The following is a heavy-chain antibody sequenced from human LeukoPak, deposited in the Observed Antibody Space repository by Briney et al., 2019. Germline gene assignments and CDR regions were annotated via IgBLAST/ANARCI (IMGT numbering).Heavy chain of an antibody. D-gene: IGHD5-18*01. V-gene: IGHV4-59*01. CDR2: IDYRGST. CDR3: ARSRSGYSYDHAAFEI. CDR1: GGSFSGYY. Sequence: SETLSLTCAVYGGSFSGYYWSWIRQPPGKGLEWIAYIDYRGSTTYNPSLRSRVTISVDTSRNQFSLKLYSVTAADTAVYYCARSRSGYSYDHAAFEIWGQGTMVTVSS. J-gene: IGHJ3*02.